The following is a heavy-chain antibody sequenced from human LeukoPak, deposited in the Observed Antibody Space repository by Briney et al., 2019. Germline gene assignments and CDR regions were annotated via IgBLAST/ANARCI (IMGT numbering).Heavy chain of an antibody. CDR2: IWYDGSNK. J-gene: IGHJ4*02. Sequence: GRSLRLSCAASGFTFSSYGMHWVRQAPGKGLEWVAVIWYDGSNKYYAESVKGRFTISRDNAKNSLYLQMNSLRAEDTAVYYCAREEYCTNGVCSYFDYWGQGTLVTVSS. CDR3: AREEYCTNGVCSYFDY. V-gene: IGHV3-33*01. CDR1: GFTFSSYG. D-gene: IGHD2-8*01.